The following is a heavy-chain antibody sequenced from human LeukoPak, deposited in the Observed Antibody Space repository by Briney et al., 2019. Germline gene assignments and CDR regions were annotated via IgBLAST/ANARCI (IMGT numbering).Heavy chain of an antibody. D-gene: IGHD3-22*01. V-gene: IGHV5-51*01. CDR2: IYPGDSET. CDR3: ARGPYHFESSGYFFAFDI. J-gene: IGHJ3*02. Sequence: GESLKISCKGSGYSFTSYWIGWVRQMPGKGLEWMGIIYPGDSETIYNPSFQSQVTISADKSITTAYLQWASLKASDTAMYYCARGPYHFESSGYFFAFDIWGQGTMVTVSS. CDR1: GYSFTSYW.